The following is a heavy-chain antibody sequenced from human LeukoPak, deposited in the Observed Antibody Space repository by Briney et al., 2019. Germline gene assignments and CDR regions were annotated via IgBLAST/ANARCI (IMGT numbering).Heavy chain of an antibody. V-gene: IGHV5-51*01. CDR3: AKAGDSSGYYYSNFDY. Sequence: GESLKISCKGSGYSFTSYWIGWVRQMPGKGLEWMGIIYPGDSDTRYSPSFQGQVTISAGKSISTAYLQWSSLKASDTALYYCAKAGDSSGYYYSNFDYWGQGTLVTVSS. D-gene: IGHD3-22*01. CDR2: IYPGDSDT. J-gene: IGHJ4*02. CDR1: GYSFTSYW.